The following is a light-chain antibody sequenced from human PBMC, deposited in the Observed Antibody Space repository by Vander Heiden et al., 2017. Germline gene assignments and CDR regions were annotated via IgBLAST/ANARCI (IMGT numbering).Light chain of an antibody. Sequence: DIQMTQSPSSLSASVGDRVTITCRASQGISNYLSWYQQKTGKVPKLLIYAASTLQSGVPSRCSGSGSGTDVTLTISSLKPEDIATYYCQKYDRAPKTFGQGTKVEIK. V-gene: IGKV1-27*01. CDR3: QKYDRAPKT. J-gene: IGKJ1*01. CDR2: AAS. CDR1: QGISNY.